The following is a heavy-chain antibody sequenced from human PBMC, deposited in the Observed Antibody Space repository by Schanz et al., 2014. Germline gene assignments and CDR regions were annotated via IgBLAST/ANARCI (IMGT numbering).Heavy chain of an antibody. D-gene: IGHD3-10*01. Sequence: VQLVESGGGVVQPGRSLRLSCAAYGFTLSSYAMHWVRQAPGKGLEWVSTISASGGSTYYADSVKGRFTISRDNSKNTLYLQMNSLRAEDTAVYYCARDNYYGSGSCAYWGQGTLVTVSS. CDR2: ISASGGST. CDR1: GFTLSSYA. J-gene: IGHJ4*02. CDR3: ARDNYYGSGSCAY. V-gene: IGHV3-23*04.